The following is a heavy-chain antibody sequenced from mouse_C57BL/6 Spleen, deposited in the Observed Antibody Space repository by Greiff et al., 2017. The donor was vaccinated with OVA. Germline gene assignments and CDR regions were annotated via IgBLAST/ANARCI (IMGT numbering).Heavy chain of an antibody. D-gene: IGHD1-1*01. J-gene: IGHJ2*01. Sequence: EVKLEESGGGLVQPGGSMKLSCVASGFTFSNYWMNWVRQSPEQGLEWVAQIRLKSDNYATHYAESVKGRFTISRDDSKSSVYLQMNNLRAEDTGIYYCTREEYYGLDYWGQGTTLTVSS. V-gene: IGHV6-3*01. CDR2: IRLKSDNYAT. CDR3: TREEYYGLDY. CDR1: GFTFSNYW.